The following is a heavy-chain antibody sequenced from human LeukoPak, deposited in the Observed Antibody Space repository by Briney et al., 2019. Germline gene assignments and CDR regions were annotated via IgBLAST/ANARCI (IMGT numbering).Heavy chain of an antibody. J-gene: IGHJ4*02. CDR3: ARDRGADQPDDY. Sequence: GGSLRLSCAASGFAFSSYGMHWVRQAPGKGLEWVAVISYDGSNKYYADSVKGRFTISRDNSKNTLYLQMNSLRAEDTAVYYCARDRGADQPDDYWGQGTLVTVSS. CDR2: ISYDGSNK. V-gene: IGHV3-30*19. D-gene: IGHD3-10*01. CDR1: GFAFSSYG.